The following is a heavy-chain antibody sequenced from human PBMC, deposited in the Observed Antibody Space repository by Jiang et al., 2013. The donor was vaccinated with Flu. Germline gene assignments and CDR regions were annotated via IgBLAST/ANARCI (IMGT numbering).Heavy chain of an antibody. CDR1: GFSLSTSGVG. J-gene: IGHJ5*02. D-gene: IGHD3-3*01. Sequence: KPTQTLTLTCTFSGFSLSTSGVGVGWIRQPPGKALEWLALIYWNDDKRYSPSLKSRLTITKDTSKNQVVLTMTNMDPVDTATYYCAHRPEDPYDSPFDPWGQGTLVTVSS. CDR2: IYWNDDK. CDR3: AHRPEDPYDSPFDP. V-gene: IGHV2-5*01.